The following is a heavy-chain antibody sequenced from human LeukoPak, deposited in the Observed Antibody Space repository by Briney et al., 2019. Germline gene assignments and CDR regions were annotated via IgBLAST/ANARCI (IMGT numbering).Heavy chain of an antibody. J-gene: IGHJ4*02. V-gene: IGHV3-30*02. CDR2: IRYDGSNK. Sequence: GGSLRLSCAASGFTFSSYGMHWVRQAPGKGLEWVAFIRYDGSNKYYADSVKGRFTISRDNSKNTLYLQMNSLRAEDTAVYYCAKDTIPDTVTLYYFDYWGQGTLVTVSS. CDR3: AKDTIPDTVTLYYFDY. D-gene: IGHD4-17*01. CDR1: GFTFSSYG.